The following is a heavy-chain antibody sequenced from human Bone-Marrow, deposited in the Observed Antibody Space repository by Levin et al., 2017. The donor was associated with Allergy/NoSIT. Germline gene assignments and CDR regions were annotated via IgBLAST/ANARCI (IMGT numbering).Heavy chain of an antibody. CDR2: ISGSGGST. Sequence: GSLRLSCAASGFTFSSYAMSWVRQAPGKGLEWVSAISGSGGSTYYADSVKGRFTISRDNSKNTLYLQMNSLRAEDTAVYYCAKGISYDRLRYFDGLSDYWGQGTLVTVSS. CDR3: AKGISYDRLRYFDGLSDY. D-gene: IGHD3-9*01. J-gene: IGHJ4*02. CDR1: GFTFSSYA. V-gene: IGHV3-23*01.